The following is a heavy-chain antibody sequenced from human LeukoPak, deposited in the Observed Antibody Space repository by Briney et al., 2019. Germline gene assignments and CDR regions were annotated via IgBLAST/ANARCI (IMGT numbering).Heavy chain of an antibody. CDR2: IIPIFGTA. D-gene: IGHD3-3*01. Sequence: PVRVSCKASGGTFSSYAISWVRQAPGQGLEWMGGIIPIFGTANYAQKFQGRVTITADESTSTAYMELSSLRSEDTAVYYCARGPYYDFWSGPTRYVFPLDYWGQGTLVTVSS. CDR1: GGTFSSYA. CDR3: ARGPYYDFWSGPTRYVFPLDY. V-gene: IGHV1-69*13. J-gene: IGHJ4*02.